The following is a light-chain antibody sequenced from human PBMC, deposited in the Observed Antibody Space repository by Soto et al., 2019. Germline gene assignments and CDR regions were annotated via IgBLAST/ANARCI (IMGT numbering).Light chain of an antibody. CDR1: QSVRTN. Sequence: ETVLTQSPATLFVSPGEIATLSCRASQSVRTNLAWYQQKLVQAPRLLIYGASTRSTGIPARFSGSGSVTGFTPTISSLQSEDFAMSSCQQYDDWPRTVGKGTKV. CDR3: QQYDDWPRT. J-gene: IGKJ2*01. CDR2: GAS. V-gene: IGKV3-15*01.